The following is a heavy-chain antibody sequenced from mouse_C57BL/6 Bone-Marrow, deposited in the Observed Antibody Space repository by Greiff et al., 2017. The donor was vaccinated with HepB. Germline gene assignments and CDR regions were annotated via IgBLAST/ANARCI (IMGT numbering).Heavy chain of an antibody. J-gene: IGHJ2*01. CDR3: THGYYVDY. CDR2: IDPENGDT. Sequence: VQLQQSGAELVRPGASVKLSCTASGFNIKDDYMHWVKQRPEQGLEWIGWIDPENGDTEYASKFQGKATITADTSSNKAYLQLSSLTSEDTAVYYCTHGYYVDYWGQGTTLTVSS. D-gene: IGHD2-2*01. CDR1: GFNIKDDY. V-gene: IGHV14-4*01.